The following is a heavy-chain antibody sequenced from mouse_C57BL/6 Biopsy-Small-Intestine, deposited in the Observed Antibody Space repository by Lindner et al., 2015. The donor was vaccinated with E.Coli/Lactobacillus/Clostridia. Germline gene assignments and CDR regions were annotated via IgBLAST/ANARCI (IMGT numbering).Heavy chain of an antibody. Sequence: VQLQESGPELVKPGASMKISCKASGFAFSSSWMNWVKQRPGKGLEWIGRIYPGDGDSNFNEKFKGKATLTADKSSSTAYMQLSSLTSEDSAVYFCASYSDSFYHVLDYWGQGTSVTVSS. D-gene: IGHD1-1*01. J-gene: IGHJ4*01. CDR3: ASYSDSFYHVLDY. CDR1: GFAFSSSW. CDR2: IYPGDGDS. V-gene: IGHV1-82*01.